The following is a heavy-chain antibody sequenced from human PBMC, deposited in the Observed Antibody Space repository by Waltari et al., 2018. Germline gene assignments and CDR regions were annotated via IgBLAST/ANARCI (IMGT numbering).Heavy chain of an antibody. D-gene: IGHD5-18*01. CDR3: ARKGGRGYTYGPFYYDS. CDR2: INSDGSSI. J-gene: IGHJ4*02. Sequence: EVQLVEAGGDIVQPGGSLRLSCAASGFRCSDYWMHWVRQVPGKGLVWVSRINSDGSSISYSDSVKGRFTISRDNSKNMLYLQLNSLRAEDTAVYYCARKGGRGYTYGPFYYDSWGQGTLVTVSS. CDR1: GFRCSDYW. V-gene: IGHV3-74*01.